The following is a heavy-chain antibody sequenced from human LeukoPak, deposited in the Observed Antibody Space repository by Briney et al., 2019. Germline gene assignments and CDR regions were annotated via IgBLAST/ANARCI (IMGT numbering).Heavy chain of an antibody. CDR2: INSDGSST. V-gene: IGHV3-74*01. J-gene: IGHJ4*02. Sequence: GGSLRLSCAASGFTFSSYSMNWVRQAPGKGLVWVSRINSDGSSTTYADSVKGRFTISRDNAKNTLYLQMNSLRAEDTAIYYCARGRGESSSWYEDYWGQGTLVTVSS. CDR1: GFTFSSYS. CDR3: ARGRGESSSWYEDY. D-gene: IGHD6-13*01.